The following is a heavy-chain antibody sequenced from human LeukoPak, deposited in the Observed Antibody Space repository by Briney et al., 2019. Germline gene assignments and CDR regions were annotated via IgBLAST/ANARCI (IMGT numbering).Heavy chain of an antibody. Sequence: SETLSLTCTVSGGSMSPYYWSWIRQPPGKGLEWIGYIYYSGSTYYNPSLKSRVTMSVDTSKNQFSLKLSSVTAADTAVYYCARELTYADYWGQGTLVTVSS. CDR3: ARELTYADY. CDR2: IYYSGST. CDR1: GGSMSPYY. D-gene: IGHD4/OR15-4a*01. V-gene: IGHV4-30-4*01. J-gene: IGHJ4*02.